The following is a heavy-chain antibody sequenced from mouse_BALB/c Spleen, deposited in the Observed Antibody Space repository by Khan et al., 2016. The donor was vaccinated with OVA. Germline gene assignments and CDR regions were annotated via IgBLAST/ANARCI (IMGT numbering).Heavy chain of an antibody. V-gene: IGHV3-2*02. CDR1: GYSITSDYA. CDR3: AKIYGGDSDY. Sequence: EVELVESGPGLVKPSQSLSLTCTVTGYSITSDYAWNWIRQFPGNKLEWMGYIRYSGNTKYNPSLKSRISITRDTSKNPFFLQLNSVTIEDTATYYCAKIYGGDSDYWGQGTTLTVSS. D-gene: IGHD1-1*02. J-gene: IGHJ2*01. CDR2: IRYSGNT.